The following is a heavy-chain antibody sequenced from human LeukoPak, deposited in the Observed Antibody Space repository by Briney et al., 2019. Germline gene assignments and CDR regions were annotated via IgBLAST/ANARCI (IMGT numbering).Heavy chain of an antibody. CDR3: AKGGRWSFDY. Sequence: PGGSLRLSCVGSGFNFDDPDFHWVRQPPGKGPEWVSLIRADGRSTFYADSLKGRFTISRDNSKHSLYLQMNSLRPEDTAFYYCAKGGRWSFDYWGQGTLVTVSS. D-gene: IGHD2-15*01. CDR2: IRADGRST. V-gene: IGHV3-43*02. J-gene: IGHJ4*02. CDR1: GFNFDDPD.